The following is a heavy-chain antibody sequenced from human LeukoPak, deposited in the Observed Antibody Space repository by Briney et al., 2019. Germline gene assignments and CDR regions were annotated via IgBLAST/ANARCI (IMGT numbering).Heavy chain of an antibody. Sequence: GGSLRLSCAASGFTFSSYGMHWVRQAPGKGLEWVAVISYDGSNKYYADSVKGRFTISRDNSKNTLYLQMNSLRAEDTAVYYCSKGPPRKSVGANRKTYSREVGGKGTTVTVSS. V-gene: IGHV3-30*18. CDR1: GFTFSSYG. CDR2: ISYDGSNK. J-gene: IGHJ6*04. D-gene: IGHD5-12*01. CDR3: SKGPPRKSVGANRKTYSREV.